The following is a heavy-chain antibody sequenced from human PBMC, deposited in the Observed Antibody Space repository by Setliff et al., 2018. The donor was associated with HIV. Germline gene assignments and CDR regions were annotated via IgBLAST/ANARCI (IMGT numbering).Heavy chain of an antibody. CDR2: MNPNSGNT. Sequence: ASVKVSCKASGYTFTSYDINWVRQATGQGLEWMGWMNPNSGNTGYAQKFQGRVTMTRNTSISTAYMELSSLRSEDTAVYYCARGLAVVGNSYYDYYYMDVGGKGTTVTVS. D-gene: IGHD6-19*01. CDR3: ARGLAVVGNSYYDYYYMDV. CDR1: GYTFTSYD. J-gene: IGHJ6*03. V-gene: IGHV1-8*01.